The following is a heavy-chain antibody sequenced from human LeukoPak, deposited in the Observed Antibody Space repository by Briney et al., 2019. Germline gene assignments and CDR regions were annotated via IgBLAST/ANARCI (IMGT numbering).Heavy chain of an antibody. CDR3: ARERRGYYGKRNNWFDP. V-gene: IGHV4-34*01. CDR1: GGSSMGST. J-gene: IGHJ5*02. CDR2: INHSGST. Sequence: SETLSLTCAVYGGSSMGSTWTWIPHPPGKGLNGMGEINHSGSTNYNPSLKSRVTISVDTSKNQFSLKLSSVTAADTAVYYCARERRGYYGKRNNWFDPWGQGTLVTVSS. D-gene: IGHD3-10*01.